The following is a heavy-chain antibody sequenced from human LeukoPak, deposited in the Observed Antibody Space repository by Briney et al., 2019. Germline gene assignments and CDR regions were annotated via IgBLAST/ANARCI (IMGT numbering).Heavy chain of an antibody. CDR3: ARWSLGDY. Sequence: GGSLRLSCAASGFTFSSYWMSWVRQAPGKGLEWVANIKPDGSDQYYVDSVKGRFTISRDNAKNSLYLQMNSLGAEDTAVYYCARWSLGDYWGQGTLVTVSS. D-gene: IGHD1-26*01. CDR2: IKPDGSDQ. V-gene: IGHV3-7*01. J-gene: IGHJ4*02. CDR1: GFTFSSYW.